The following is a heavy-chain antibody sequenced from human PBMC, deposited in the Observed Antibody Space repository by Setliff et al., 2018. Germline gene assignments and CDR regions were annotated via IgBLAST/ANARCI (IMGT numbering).Heavy chain of an antibody. D-gene: IGHD3-22*01. CDR2: MSASGTST. J-gene: IGHJ6*03. CDR3: ARLALTGYDTSGYYYALDYYYYMDV. Sequence: PGGSLRLSCATSGFTFSSYAMSWVRQAPGKGLEWVSAMSASGTSTYHADSVKGRFTISGDNSKNTLYLQMNSLRAEDTAVYFCARLALTGYDTSGYYYALDYYYYMDVWGKGTTVTVSS. V-gene: IGHV3-23*01. CDR1: GFTFSSYA.